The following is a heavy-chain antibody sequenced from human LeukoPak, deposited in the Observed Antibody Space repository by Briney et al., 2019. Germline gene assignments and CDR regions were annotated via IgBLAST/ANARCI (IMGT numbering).Heavy chain of an antibody. Sequence: ASVKVSCKASGYTFTGYYMHWVRQAPGQGLEWMGWINPNSGGTNYAQKFQGRVTMTRDTSISTAYMELSRLRSDDTAVYYCARDRVVVPAALPPRGWFDPWGQGILVTVSS. CDR3: ARDRVVVPAALPPRGWFDP. V-gene: IGHV1-2*02. D-gene: IGHD2-2*01. J-gene: IGHJ5*02. CDR2: INPNSGGT. CDR1: GYTFTGYY.